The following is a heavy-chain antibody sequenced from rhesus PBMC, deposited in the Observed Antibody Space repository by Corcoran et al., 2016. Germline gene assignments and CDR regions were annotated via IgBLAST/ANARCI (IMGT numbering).Heavy chain of an antibody. D-gene: IGHD4-23*01. Sequence: QVQLQESGPGLVKPSETLSLTCAVSGGSISSGYGWSWIRQPPGKGLEWIGYIYGSSGNPYYNPYLKNRVTISIDTSKNQFSLKLSSVTAADTAVYYCAREYSNYGYFDYWDQGVLVTVSS. J-gene: IGHJ4*01. CDR2: IYGSSGNP. CDR3: AREYSNYGYFDY. V-gene: IGHV4S7*01. CDR1: GGSISSGYG.